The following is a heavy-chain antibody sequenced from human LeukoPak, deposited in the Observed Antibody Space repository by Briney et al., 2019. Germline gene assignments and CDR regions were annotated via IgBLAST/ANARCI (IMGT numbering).Heavy chain of an antibody. CDR2: IYNDGRT. V-gene: IGHV3-53*01. Sequence: GGSLRLSCAASGFTVITNSISWVRQAPGKGLEWVSVIYNDGRTYYANSVKGRFTISRDNSKNTLFLQMNSLRAEDTAVYFCARGGGLDVWGQGATVTVSS. J-gene: IGHJ6*02. CDR1: GFTVITNS. D-gene: IGHD3-16*01. CDR3: ARGGGLDV.